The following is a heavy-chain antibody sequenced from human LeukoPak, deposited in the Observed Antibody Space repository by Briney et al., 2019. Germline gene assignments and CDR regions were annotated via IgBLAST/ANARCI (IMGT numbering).Heavy chain of an antibody. Sequence: ASVKVSCKASVYTLTGSFMQSVRQAPGHGLAWMGWINPNSGGTNYAQKFQDRVTMTRDTSLSTAYMELSRLRSDDTAVYYCARDLDLDAFDIWGQGTMVTVSS. D-gene: IGHD3-9*01. CDR2: INPNSGGT. V-gene: IGHV1-2*02. CDR1: VYTLTGSF. CDR3: ARDLDLDAFDI. J-gene: IGHJ3*02.